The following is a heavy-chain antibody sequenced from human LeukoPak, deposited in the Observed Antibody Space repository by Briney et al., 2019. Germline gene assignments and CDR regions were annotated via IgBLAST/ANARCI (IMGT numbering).Heavy chain of an antibody. V-gene: IGHV4-59*01. J-gene: IGHJ4*02. D-gene: IGHD6-13*01. CDR1: GGSISSYY. CDR2: IYYSGNT. CDR3: ARDRSSGSGKYYFDY. Sequence: SETLSLTCTVSGGSISSYYWSWIRQPPGKGLEWIGYIYYSGNTYYNPSLKSRVTIPVDTSKNQFSLKLSSMTTADTAVYYCARDRSSGSGKYYFDYWGQGTLVTVSS.